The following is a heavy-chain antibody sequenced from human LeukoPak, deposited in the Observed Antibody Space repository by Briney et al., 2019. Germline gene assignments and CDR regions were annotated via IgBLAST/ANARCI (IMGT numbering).Heavy chain of an antibody. J-gene: IGHJ4*02. CDR3: ARPSELGYCSGGSCPSPGYYFDY. V-gene: IGHV4-59*12. Sequence: PSETLSLTCTVSGGSISSYYWSWIRQPPGKGLEWIGYIYYSGSTNYNPSLKSRVTISVDTSKNQFSLKLSSVTAADTAVYYCARPSELGYCSGGSCPSPGYYFDYWGQGTLVTVSS. D-gene: IGHD2-15*01. CDR1: GGSISSYY. CDR2: IYYSGST.